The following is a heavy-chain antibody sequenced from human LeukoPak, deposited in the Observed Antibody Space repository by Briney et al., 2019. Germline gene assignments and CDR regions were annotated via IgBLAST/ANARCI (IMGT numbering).Heavy chain of an antibody. CDR2: IYYSGST. D-gene: IGHD5-18*01. J-gene: IGHJ3*02. V-gene: IGHV4-59*08. Sequence: KASETLSLTCTVSGGSISSYYWSWIRQPPGKGLEWIGYIYYSGSTNYNPSLKSRVTISVDTSKNQFSLKLSSVTAADTAVYYCARLGGRGYSYGYDAFDIWGQGTMVTVSS. CDR1: GGSISSYY. CDR3: ARLGGRGYSYGYDAFDI.